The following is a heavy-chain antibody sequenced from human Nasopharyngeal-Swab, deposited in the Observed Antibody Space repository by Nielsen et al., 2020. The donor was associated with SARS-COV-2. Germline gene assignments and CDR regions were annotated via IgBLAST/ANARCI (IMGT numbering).Heavy chain of an antibody. V-gene: IGHV3-9*01. CDR2: ISWNSGSI. Sequence: SLKISCAASGFTFDDYDMHWVRQAPGKGLEWVSGISWNSGSIGYADSVKGRFTISRDNAKNSLYLQTNSLRAEDTALYYCATLGGYSGYDSEYGMDVWGQGTTVTVSS. CDR1: GFTFDDYD. CDR3: ATLGGYSGYDSEYGMDV. D-gene: IGHD5-12*01. J-gene: IGHJ6*02.